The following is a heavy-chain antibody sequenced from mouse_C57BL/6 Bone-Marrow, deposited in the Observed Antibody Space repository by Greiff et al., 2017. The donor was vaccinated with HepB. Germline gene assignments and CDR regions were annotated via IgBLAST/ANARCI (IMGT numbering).Heavy chain of an antibody. V-gene: IGHV1-72*01. Sequence: QVQLQQSGAELVKPGASVKLSCKASGYTFTSYWMHWVKQRPGRGLEWIGRIDPNSGGTKYNEKFKSKATLTVDKPSSTAYMQLSSLTSEDSAVYYCARREGTTVGDWFAYWGQGTLVTVSA. CDR2: IDPNSGGT. CDR3: ARREGTTVGDWFAY. J-gene: IGHJ3*01. D-gene: IGHD1-1*01. CDR1: GYTFTSYW.